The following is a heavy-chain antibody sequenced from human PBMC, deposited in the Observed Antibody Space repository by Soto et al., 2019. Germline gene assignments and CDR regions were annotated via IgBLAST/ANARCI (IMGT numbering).Heavy chain of an antibody. CDR2: ISGSGGST. CDR3: AKGRSIAARPPTTFDY. Sequence: EVQLLESGGGLVQPGGSLRLSCAASGFTFSSYAMSWVRQAPGKGLEWVSAISGSGGSTYYADSVKGRFTISRDNSKNTLYLQMNSLRAEDTAVYYCAKGRSIAARPPTTFDYWGQGTLVTVSS. D-gene: IGHD6-6*01. J-gene: IGHJ4*02. V-gene: IGHV3-23*01. CDR1: GFTFSSYA.